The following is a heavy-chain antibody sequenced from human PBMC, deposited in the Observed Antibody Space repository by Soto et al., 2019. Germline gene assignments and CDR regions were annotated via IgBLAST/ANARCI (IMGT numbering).Heavy chain of an antibody. CDR3: ARAASLMYYYDSSGSLGY. D-gene: IGHD3-22*01. V-gene: IGHV3-7*05. CDR1: GFTFSSYW. CDR2: IKQDGSEK. J-gene: IGHJ4*02. Sequence: QPGGSLRLSCAASGFTFSSYWMSWVRQAPGKGLEWVANIKQDGSEKYYVDSVKGRFTISRDNAKNSLYLRMNSLRAEDTAVYYCARAASLMYYYDSSGSLGYWGQGTLVTVSS.